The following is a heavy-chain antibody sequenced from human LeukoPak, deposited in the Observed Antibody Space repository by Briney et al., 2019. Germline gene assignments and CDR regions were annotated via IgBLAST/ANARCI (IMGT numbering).Heavy chain of an antibody. D-gene: IGHD3-3*01. Sequence: GSLRLSCAASGFTFSSYSMNWVRQAPGKGLEWVSSISSSSSYIYYADSVKGRFTISRDNAKNSLYLQMNSLRAEDTAVYYCAKDRTAVFWSGSSTDYWGQGTLVTVSS. CDR1: GFTFSSYS. V-gene: IGHV3-21*01. CDR3: AKDRTAVFWSGSSTDY. CDR2: ISSSSSYI. J-gene: IGHJ4*02.